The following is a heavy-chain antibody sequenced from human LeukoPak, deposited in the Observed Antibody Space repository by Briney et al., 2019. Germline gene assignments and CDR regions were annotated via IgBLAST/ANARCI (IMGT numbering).Heavy chain of an antibody. CDR1: GYTFTSYD. D-gene: IGHD6-13*01. CDR3: ARGGVPLAAAGTYWFDP. J-gene: IGHJ5*02. CDR2: MNPNSGNT. V-gene: IGHV1-8*01. Sequence: ASVKVSCKASGYTFTSYDINWVRQATGQGLEWMGWMNPNSGNTGYAQKFQGRVTMTRNTSISTAYMELSSLRSEDTAVYYCARGGVPLAAAGTYWFDPWGQGTLVTVSS.